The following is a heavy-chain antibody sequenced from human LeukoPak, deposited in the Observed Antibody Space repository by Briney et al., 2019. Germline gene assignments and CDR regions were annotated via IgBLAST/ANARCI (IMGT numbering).Heavy chain of an antibody. D-gene: IGHD3-3*01. V-gene: IGHV3-48*03. CDR1: GFTFSSYE. Sequence: GGSLRLSCAASGFTFSSYEMNWVRQAPGKGPEWVSYISNSGGPIYYADSVKGRFTISRDNAKNSLYLQMNSLRAEDTAVYYCARVARDYNFWSDSIETFYFDYWGQGTLVTVSS. CDR3: ARVARDYNFWSDSIETFYFDY. J-gene: IGHJ4*02. CDR2: ISNSGGPI.